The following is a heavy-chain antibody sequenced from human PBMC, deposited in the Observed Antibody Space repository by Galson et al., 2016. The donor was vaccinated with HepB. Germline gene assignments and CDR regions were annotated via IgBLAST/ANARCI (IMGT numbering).Heavy chain of an antibody. J-gene: IGHJ4*02. V-gene: IGHV1-18*04. Sequence: QSGAKVKKPGASVKVSCKTSGYPFTTNGITWVRQAPGQGLEWMGWISAHNGDTNSPQKFQGRVTLTTDTSTRTAYMELRSLKSDDTAVYYCARDRDRSLDYWGQGTLVTVSS. CDR1: GYPFTTNG. D-gene: IGHD3-10*01. CDR2: ISAHNGDT. CDR3: ARDRDRSLDY.